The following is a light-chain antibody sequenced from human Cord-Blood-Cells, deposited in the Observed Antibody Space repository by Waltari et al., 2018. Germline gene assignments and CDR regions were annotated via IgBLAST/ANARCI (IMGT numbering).Light chain of an antibody. Sequence: DIQMTQSPSTLSASVGDKVTLTCRASQSISSWLAWYQQKPGKAPKLLIYKASSLESGGPSRFSGSGSETEFTLTISSLQPDDFATYYCKQYNSYSWTFGQGTKVEIK. CDR2: KAS. J-gene: IGKJ1*01. V-gene: IGKV1-5*03. CDR1: QSISSW. CDR3: KQYNSYSWT.